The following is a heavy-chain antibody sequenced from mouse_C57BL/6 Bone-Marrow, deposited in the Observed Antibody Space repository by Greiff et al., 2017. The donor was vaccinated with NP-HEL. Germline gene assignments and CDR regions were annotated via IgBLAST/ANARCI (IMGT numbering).Heavy chain of an antibody. D-gene: IGHD2-2*01. CDR1: GYTFTDYY. Sequence: VQGVESGPELVKPGASVTISCKASGYTFTDYYINWVKQRPGQGLEWIGWIFPGSGSTYYNEKFKGKATLTVDKSSSTAYMLLSSLTSEDSAVYFCARKERRSTMVTSWFAYWGQGTLVTVSA. J-gene: IGHJ3*01. CDR3: ARKERRSTMVTSWFAY. V-gene: IGHV1-75*01. CDR2: IFPGSGST.